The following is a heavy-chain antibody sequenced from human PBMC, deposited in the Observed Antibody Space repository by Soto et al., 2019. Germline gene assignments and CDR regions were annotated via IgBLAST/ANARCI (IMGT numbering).Heavy chain of an antibody. J-gene: IGHJ6*02. CDR3: ARDSEDTASAPPIRYYYYGMDV. CDR1: GFTFSSYA. V-gene: IGHV3-30-3*01. Sequence: PGGSLRLSCAASGFTFSSYAMHWVRQAPVKGLGWVAVISYDGSNKYYADSVKGRFTISRDNSKNTLYLQMNSLRAEDTAVYYCARDSEDTASAPPIRYYYYGMDVWAQGTTVTVSS. CDR2: ISYDGSNK. D-gene: IGHD5-18*01.